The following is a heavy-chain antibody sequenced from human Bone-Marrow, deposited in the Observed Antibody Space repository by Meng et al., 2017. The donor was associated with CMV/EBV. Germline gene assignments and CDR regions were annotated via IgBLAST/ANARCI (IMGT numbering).Heavy chain of an antibody. D-gene: IGHD5-24*01. J-gene: IGHJ4*02. Sequence: QVQLVESGGGVVQPGRSLRRACAASGFTFSSYAMHWVRQAPGKGLEWVAVISYDGSNKYYADSVKGRFTISRDNSKNTLYLQMNSLRAEDTAVYYCARPVGMATIWEFDYWGQGTLVTVSS. CDR2: ISYDGSNK. CDR3: ARPVGMATIWEFDY. V-gene: IGHV3-30-3*01. CDR1: GFTFSSYA.